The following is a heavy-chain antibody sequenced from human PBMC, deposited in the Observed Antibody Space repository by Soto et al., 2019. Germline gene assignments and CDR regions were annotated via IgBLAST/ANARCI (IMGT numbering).Heavy chain of an antibody. Sequence: QVELQDAGPGLVKPSQTLSLTCTVSGGSISSGGYYWSWVRQHPGKGLEWIGYIYDSGSTYYNPSLKSRVTISVDTSKNQFSLKLTSVTAADTAVYYCASQATGWYPDYWGQGTLVTVSS. CDR3: ASQATGWYPDY. CDR1: GGSISSGGYY. D-gene: IGHD6-19*01. J-gene: IGHJ4*02. V-gene: IGHV4-31*03. CDR2: IYDSGST.